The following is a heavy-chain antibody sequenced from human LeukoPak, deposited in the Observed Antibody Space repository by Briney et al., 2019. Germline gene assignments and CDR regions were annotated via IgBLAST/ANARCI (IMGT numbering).Heavy chain of an antibody. CDR1: GGSISSSSYY. CDR2: IYYSGST. CDR3: ARKYSGYDYH. D-gene: IGHD5-12*01. Sequence: SEILSLTCTVSGGSISSSSYYWGWIRQPPGKGLEWIGSIYYSGSTYYNPSLKSRVTISVDTSKNQFSLKLSSVTAADTAVYYCARKYSGYDYHWGQGTLVTVSS. V-gene: IGHV4-39*01. J-gene: IGHJ5*02.